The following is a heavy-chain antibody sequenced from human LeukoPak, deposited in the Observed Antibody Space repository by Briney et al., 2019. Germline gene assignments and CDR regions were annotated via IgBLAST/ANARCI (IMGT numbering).Heavy chain of an antibody. J-gene: IGHJ6*02. CDR1: GYTFSSYD. CDR3: AVSGGVFYYYYGMDV. V-gene: IGHV1-8*01. CDR2: MDPNSGNT. Sequence: ASVKVSCKASGYTFSSYDINWVRQATGQGLEWMGWMDPNSGNTGYAQKFQGRVTMTRDTSISTAYMELSRLRSEDTAVYYCAVSGGVFYYYYGMDVWGQGTTVTVSS. D-gene: IGHD2-8*01.